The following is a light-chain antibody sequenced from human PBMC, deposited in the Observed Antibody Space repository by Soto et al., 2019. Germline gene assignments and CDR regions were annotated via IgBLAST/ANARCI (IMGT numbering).Light chain of an antibody. CDR2: STS. J-gene: IGKJ1*01. CDR1: QRISISY. V-gene: IGKV3-20*01. CDR3: QQYGGSSWT. Sequence: EIVLTQSPATLSLSPGERATLYCRDSQRISISYIAWYQQQTGQAPRLLIYSTSTRATGIPDRFSGRGSGTDFTLTISKLEPGDFAVYYCQQYGGSSWTFGQGTKVDIK.